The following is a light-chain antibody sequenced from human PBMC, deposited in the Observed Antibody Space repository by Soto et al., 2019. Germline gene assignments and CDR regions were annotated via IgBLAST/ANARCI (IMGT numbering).Light chain of an antibody. CDR1: QSVTTY. V-gene: IGKV3-11*01. CDR3: QQRSNWPPLIS. J-gene: IGKJ5*01. CDR2: DAS. Sequence: EIVLTQSPDTLSFSPGERATLSCSAIQSVTTYLAWYQQKPGQAPRLLIYDASNRATGIPARFSGSGSGTDFTLTISSLEPEDFAVYYCQQRSNWPPLISFGQGTRLEIK.